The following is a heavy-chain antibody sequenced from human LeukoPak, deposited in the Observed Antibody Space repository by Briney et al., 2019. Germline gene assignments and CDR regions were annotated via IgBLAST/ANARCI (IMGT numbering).Heavy chain of an antibody. J-gene: IGHJ4*02. CDR3: AKGLVDTSGYYSSPLDY. Sequence: PGGSLRLSCAASGFTFDDYAMHWVRQAPGKGLEWVSGISWHSGSIGYADSVKGRFTISRDNAKNSLYLQMNNLRADDTALYYCAKGLVDTSGYYSSPLDYWGQGTLVTVSS. CDR2: ISWHSGSI. D-gene: IGHD3-22*01. CDR1: GFTFDDYA. V-gene: IGHV3-9*01.